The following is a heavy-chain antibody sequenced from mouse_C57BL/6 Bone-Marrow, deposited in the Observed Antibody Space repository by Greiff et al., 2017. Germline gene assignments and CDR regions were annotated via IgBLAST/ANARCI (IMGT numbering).Heavy chain of an antibody. D-gene: IGHD1-1*01. Sequence: QVQLKESGPGLVQPSQSLSITCTVSGFSLTSYGVHWVRQSPGKGLEWLGVIWSGGSTDYNAAFISRLSIRKDNSKSQVFFKMNSLQADDTAIYYCAGGPRAVLYWYFDVWGTGTTVTVSS. V-gene: IGHV2-2*01. CDR2: IWSGGST. CDR1: GFSLTSYG. CDR3: AGGPRAVLYWYFDV. J-gene: IGHJ1*03.